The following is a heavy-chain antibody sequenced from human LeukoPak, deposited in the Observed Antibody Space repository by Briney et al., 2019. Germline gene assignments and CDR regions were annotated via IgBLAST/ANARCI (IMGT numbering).Heavy chain of an antibody. V-gene: IGHV4-59*12. CDR1: GGSISSYY. D-gene: IGHD5-18*01. CDR2: IYYSGST. Sequence: PSETLSLTCTVSGGSISSYYWSWIRQPPGKGLEWIGYIYYSGSTNYNPSLKSRVTISVDTSKNQFSLKLSSVTAADTAVYYCARGRGYSSWYYFDYWGQGTLVTVSS. J-gene: IGHJ4*02. CDR3: ARGRGYSSWYYFDY.